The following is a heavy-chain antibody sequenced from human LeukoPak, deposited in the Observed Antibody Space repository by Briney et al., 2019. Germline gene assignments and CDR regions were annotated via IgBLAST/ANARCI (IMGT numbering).Heavy chain of an antibody. CDR1: GFTFSSYS. D-gene: IGHD6-19*01. Sequence: GGSLRLSCAASGFTFSSYSMNWVRQAPGKGLEWVSSISSSSSYIYYADSVKGRFTISRDNAKNSLYLQMNSLRAEDTAVYYCAGVQTHYSSGWYSGWFDPWGQGTLVTVSS. CDR2: ISSSSSYI. CDR3: AGVQTHYSSGWYSGWFDP. V-gene: IGHV3-21*01. J-gene: IGHJ5*02.